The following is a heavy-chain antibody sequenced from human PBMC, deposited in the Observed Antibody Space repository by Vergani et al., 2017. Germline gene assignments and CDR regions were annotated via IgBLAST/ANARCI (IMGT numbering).Heavy chain of an antibody. CDR2: ISFNGLTV. CDR3: ARGGLYAFYYFMNV. J-gene: IGHJ6*03. CDR1: GFRFDQFG. V-gene: IGHV3-20*01. Sequence: EVELVDSGGKVVRPGGSLRLSCVASGFRFDQFGMMWVRQSPGNGPEWVAGISFNGLTVGYSESVEGRFTISRDNSKKSLFLHMSNVRAEDTASYHCARGGLYAFYYFMNVWGNGTTVKVSS. D-gene: IGHD2-8*01.